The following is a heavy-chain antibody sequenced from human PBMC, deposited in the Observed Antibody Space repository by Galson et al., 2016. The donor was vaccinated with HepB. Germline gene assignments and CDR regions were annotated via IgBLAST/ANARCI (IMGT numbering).Heavy chain of an antibody. J-gene: IGHJ6*02. CDR1: GFSLSTSGVG. D-gene: IGHD6-25*01. Sequence: PALVKPTQTLTLTCTFAGFSLSTSGVGVGWVRQPPGKALEWLGLIYGDDDKRYSPSLKSRVTITKGTSKNQVVLTMTNMDPVDTATYYCTKDSSAPVNNYYYGMDVWGQGTTVTVSS. V-gene: IGHV2-5*02. CDR2: IYGDDDK. CDR3: TKDSSAPVNNYYYGMDV.